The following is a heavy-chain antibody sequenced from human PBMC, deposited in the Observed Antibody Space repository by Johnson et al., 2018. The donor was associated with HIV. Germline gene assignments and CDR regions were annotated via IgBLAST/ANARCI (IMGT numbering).Heavy chain of an antibody. CDR1: QFTFSSYY. CDR2: TWYDGSNQ. D-gene: IGHD1-14*01. Sequence: QVQLVESGGGLAKPAWSPRLSCAASQFTFSSYYMNCVRQAPGKGLEWVAVTWYDGSNQYYADSVKGRFTISRDNSKNTLYLQMNSLRAEDTAVYYCARASAVFDAFDIWGQGTMVTVSS. V-gene: IGHV3-33*08. J-gene: IGHJ3*02. CDR3: ARASAVFDAFDI.